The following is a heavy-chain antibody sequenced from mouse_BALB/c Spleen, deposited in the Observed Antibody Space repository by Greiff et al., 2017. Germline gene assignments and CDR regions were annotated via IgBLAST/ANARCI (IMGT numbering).Heavy chain of an antibody. D-gene: IGHD2-1*01. CDR2: IYPGSGNT. CDR1: GYTFTDYY. J-gene: IGHJ4*01. Sequence: VQLQQSGPELVKPGASVKISCKASGYTFTDYYINWVKQKPGQGLEWIGWIYPGSGNTKYNEKFKGKATLTVDTSSSTAYMQLSSLTSEDTAVYFGARSRGKGRGYYAMDYWGQGTSVTVSS. V-gene: IGHV1-84*02. CDR3: ARSRGKGRGYYAMDY.